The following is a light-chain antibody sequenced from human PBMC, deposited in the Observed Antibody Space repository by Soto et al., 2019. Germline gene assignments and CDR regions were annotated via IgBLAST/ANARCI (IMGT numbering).Light chain of an antibody. CDR1: SSDVGAYNY. J-gene: IGLJ1*01. CDR3: KSYTTGSTYV. Sequence: QSVLAQPASVSGSPGQSIAISCTGISSDVGAYNYVSWYQQHPGKAPKLIIFDVSNRPSGVSNRFPGSKSGDTASLTISGLQAEDEADYFCKSYTTGSTYVFGTGTKVTVL. V-gene: IGLV2-14*01. CDR2: DVS.